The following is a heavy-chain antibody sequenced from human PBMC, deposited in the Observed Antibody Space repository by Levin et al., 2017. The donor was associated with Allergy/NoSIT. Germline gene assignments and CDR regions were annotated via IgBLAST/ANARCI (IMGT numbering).Heavy chain of an antibody. V-gene: IGHV3-30*18. CDR2: ISYDGSNK. Sequence: GGSLRLSCAASGFTFSSYGMHWVRQAPGKGLEWVAVISYDGSNKYYADSVKGRFTISRDNSKNTLYLQMNSLRAEDTAVYYCAKVGEGSSWYGGYYYYGMDVWGQGTTVTVSS. D-gene: IGHD6-13*01. CDR3: AKVGEGSSWYGGYYYYGMDV. CDR1: GFTFSSYG. J-gene: IGHJ6*02.